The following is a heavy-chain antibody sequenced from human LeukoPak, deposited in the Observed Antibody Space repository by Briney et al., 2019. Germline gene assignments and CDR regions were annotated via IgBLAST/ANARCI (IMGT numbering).Heavy chain of an antibody. CDR1: GFTFSSYA. Sequence: HPGGSLRLSCAASGFTFSSYAMSWVRQAPGKGLEWVSATSGSGGSTYYADSVKGRFTISRDNSKNTLYLQMNSLRAEDTAVYYCAKDRTHYDSSGLYYFDYWGQGTLVTVSS. V-gene: IGHV3-23*01. J-gene: IGHJ4*02. CDR3: AKDRTHYDSSGLYYFDY. CDR2: TSGSGGST. D-gene: IGHD3-22*01.